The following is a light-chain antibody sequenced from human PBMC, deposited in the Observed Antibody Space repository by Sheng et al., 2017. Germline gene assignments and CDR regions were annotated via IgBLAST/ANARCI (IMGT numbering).Light chain of an antibody. J-gene: IGKJ1*01. CDR3: QQYYNYWT. CDR1: QSIGSW. Sequence: DIQMTQSPAILSASEGDRITITCRASQSIGSWLAWYQQKPGKAPKLLIYEASTLDSGVPSRFSGSRSGTEFTLTISSLQPDDFATYYCQQYYNYWTFGQGTKVEIK. CDR2: EAS. V-gene: IGKV1-5*03.